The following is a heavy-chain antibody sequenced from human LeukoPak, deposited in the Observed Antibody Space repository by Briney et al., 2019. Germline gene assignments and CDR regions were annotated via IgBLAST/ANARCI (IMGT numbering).Heavy chain of an antibody. CDR2: INHSGST. CDR1: GGSLSGYY. Sequence: PSETLSLTCAVYGGSLSGYYWSWIRQPPGKGLEWIGEINHSGSTNYNPSLKSRVTISVDTSKNQFSLKLSSVTAADTAVYYCAGSPGDWFDPWGQGTLVTVSS. V-gene: IGHV4-34*01. J-gene: IGHJ5*02. D-gene: IGHD2-15*01. CDR3: AGSPGDWFDP.